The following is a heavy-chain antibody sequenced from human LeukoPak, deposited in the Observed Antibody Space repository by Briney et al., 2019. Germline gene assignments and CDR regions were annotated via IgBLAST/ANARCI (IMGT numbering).Heavy chain of an antibody. CDR3: ARENSSGWYRKAAFDY. Sequence: ASVKVSCKASGYTFTGYYIHWVRQAPGQGLEWMGWINPNGGGTNYAQNFQGRVTMTRDTSISTAYMGLSRLRSDDTAIYYCARENSSGWYRKAAFDYWGQGTLVTVTS. V-gene: IGHV1-2*02. CDR1: GYTFTGYY. J-gene: IGHJ4*02. CDR2: INPNGGGT. D-gene: IGHD6-19*01.